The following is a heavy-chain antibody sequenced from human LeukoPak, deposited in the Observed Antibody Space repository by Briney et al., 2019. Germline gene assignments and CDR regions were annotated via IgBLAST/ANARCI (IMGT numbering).Heavy chain of an antibody. CDR1: GFTFSSYA. V-gene: IGHV3-30*04. CDR3: ARLYSTGWYGGPDY. Sequence: HPGGSLRLSCAASGFTFSSYAMHWVRQAPGKGLEWVAVISYDGSNKYYADSVKGRFTISRDNAKNSLYLQMSSLRAEDPAVYYCARLYSTGWYGGPDYWGQGTLVAVSS. J-gene: IGHJ4*02. CDR2: ISYDGSNK. D-gene: IGHD6-19*01.